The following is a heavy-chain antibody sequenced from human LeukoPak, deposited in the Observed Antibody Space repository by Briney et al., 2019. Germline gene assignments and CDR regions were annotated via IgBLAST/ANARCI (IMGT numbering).Heavy chain of an antibody. V-gene: IGHV3-23*01. Sequence: GGSLRLSCAASGFTFSSYAMSWVRQAPGKGLEWVSGITDSGGSTYNAGSVKGRFTISRDNSKNTLYLQMNSLRAEDTAIYYCARTGYNYGTPLNYWGQGTLVTASS. D-gene: IGHD5-18*01. CDR1: GFTFSSYA. J-gene: IGHJ4*02. CDR2: ITDSGGST. CDR3: ARTGYNYGTPLNY.